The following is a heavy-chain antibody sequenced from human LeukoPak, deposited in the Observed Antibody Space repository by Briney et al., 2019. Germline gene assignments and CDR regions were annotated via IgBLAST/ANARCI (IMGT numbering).Heavy chain of an antibody. CDR3: ARSVVTRRYFDY. D-gene: IGHD4-23*01. V-gene: IGHV3-48*01. CDR2: MSSSSSTI. Sequence: GGSLRLFCAASGFTFSIYSMNCVRQAPGEGREWVSYMSSSSSTIYYADSVKGRLTISRDNAKNSLYMQMNSLRAEDTAVYYCARSVVTRRYFDYWGQGTLVTVSS. J-gene: IGHJ4*02. CDR1: GFTFSIYS.